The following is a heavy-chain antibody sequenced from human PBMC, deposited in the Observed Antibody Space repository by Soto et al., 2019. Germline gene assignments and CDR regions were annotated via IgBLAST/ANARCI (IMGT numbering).Heavy chain of an antibody. CDR3: ARLHYHDSSTYEAFDI. V-gene: IGHV3-48*03. D-gene: IGHD3-22*01. J-gene: IGHJ3*02. CDR1: GFTFSSYE. CDR2: ISSSGSTI. Sequence: SGGSLRLSCAASGFTFSSYEMNWVRQAPGKGLEWVSYISSSGSTIYYADSVKGRFTISRDNAKNSLYLQMNSLRAEDTAVYYCARLHYHDSSTYEAFDIWGQGTMVTVSS.